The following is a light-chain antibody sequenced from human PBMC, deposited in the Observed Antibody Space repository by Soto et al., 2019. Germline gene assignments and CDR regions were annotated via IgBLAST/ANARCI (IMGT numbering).Light chain of an antibody. CDR2: EVT. Sequence: SVLTQPASVSGSPGQSITISCTGTSSDVGFFNYVSWYQQHPGKAPKLMIYEVTNRPSGVSIRFSGSKSGNTASLTISGLQAEDEADYSCCSYRSVHTVVFGRGTKVTVL. J-gene: IGLJ2*01. CDR3: CSYRSVHTVV. V-gene: IGLV2-14*01. CDR1: SSDVGFFNY.